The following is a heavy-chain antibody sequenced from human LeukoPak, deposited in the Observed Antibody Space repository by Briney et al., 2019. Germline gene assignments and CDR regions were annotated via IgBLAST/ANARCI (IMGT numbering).Heavy chain of an antibody. V-gene: IGHV3-7*04. CDR2: IQQDGSEK. Sequence: PGGSLRLSCAASGFTFSDYWMSWVRQPPGKGLEWVANIQQDGSEKYYVDSVKGRFTISRDNAKKSLFLQVSSLRGEDTAVYYCARDRGFSYGIDFWGQGTLVTVSS. J-gene: IGHJ4*02. D-gene: IGHD5-18*01. CDR3: ARDRGFSYGIDF. CDR1: GFTFSDYW.